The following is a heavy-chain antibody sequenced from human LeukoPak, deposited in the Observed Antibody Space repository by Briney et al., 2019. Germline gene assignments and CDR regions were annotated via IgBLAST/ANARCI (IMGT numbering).Heavy chain of an antibody. J-gene: IGHJ4*02. Sequence: GGSLRLSCAASGFTFSSYSMNWVRQAPGKGLEWVSSISSSSSYIYYADSVKGRFTISRDNAKNSLYLQMNSLRAEDTAVYYCARGRSSGWYELYFDYWGQGTLVTVSS. CDR2: ISSSSSYI. CDR1: GFTFSSYS. CDR3: ARGRSSGWYELYFDY. D-gene: IGHD6-19*01. V-gene: IGHV3-21*01.